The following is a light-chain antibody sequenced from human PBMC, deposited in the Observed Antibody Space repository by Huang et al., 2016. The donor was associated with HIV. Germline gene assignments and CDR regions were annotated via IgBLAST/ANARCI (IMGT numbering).Light chain of an antibody. J-gene: IGKJ5*01. V-gene: IGKV2-30*01. CDR2: KIS. CDR1: QSLIYSDGNTY. Sequence: DVVLTQSPLSLPVTLGHPASISCWSRQSLIYSDGNTYLSWVQQRPGQAPRRLIYKISNRDSGVPDRFSGSGSGSDFPLKISKVEAEDVAVYYCMQGTHWPPITFGQGTRLEI. CDR3: MQGTHWPPIT.